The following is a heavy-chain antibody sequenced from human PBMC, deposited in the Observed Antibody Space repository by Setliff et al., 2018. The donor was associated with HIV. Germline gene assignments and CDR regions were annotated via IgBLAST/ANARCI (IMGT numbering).Heavy chain of an antibody. CDR3: ARRKTHSGSFHDAFDI. J-gene: IGHJ3*02. Sequence: ASVKVSCKASGYTFTSYDINWVRQAAGQGLEWMGWMNPNSGNTGCAQKFQGGVTITMNTSISTAYMDLSSLRSEDTAVYYCARRKTHSGSFHDAFDIWGQGTMVTVSS. CDR2: MNPNSGNT. CDR1: GYTFTSYD. D-gene: IGHD1-26*01. V-gene: IGHV1-8*03.